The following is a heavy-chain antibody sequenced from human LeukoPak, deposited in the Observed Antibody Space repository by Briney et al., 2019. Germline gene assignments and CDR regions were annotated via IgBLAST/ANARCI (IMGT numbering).Heavy chain of an antibody. CDR1: GFSFSGSW. CDR3: AAWTDRGYNF. D-gene: IGHD5-24*01. Sequence: GGSLRLSCAASGFSFSGSWMNWVRQAPGKGLEWVANINPDGSQKRFVDSVMGRFTMSRDNAKNSLYLQMNSLRSEDTAVFYCAAWTDRGYNFWGQATLVTVSS. CDR2: INPDGSQK. J-gene: IGHJ4*02. V-gene: IGHV3-7*01.